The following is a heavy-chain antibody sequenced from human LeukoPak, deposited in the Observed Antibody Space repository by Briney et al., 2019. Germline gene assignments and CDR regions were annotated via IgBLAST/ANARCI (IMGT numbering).Heavy chain of an antibody. D-gene: IGHD4-23*01. J-gene: IGHJ4*02. Sequence: GGSLRLSCSASGFSFSSYSMDWVRQAPGKGLEYVSAVSNDASSTHYANSVKGRFTISRDNSKSTVYLQMGSLRAEDMAVYYCVREGAINDYGGNRPSDCWGQGTLVTVSS. V-gene: IGHV3-64*01. CDR1: GFSFSSYS. CDR3: VREGAINDYGGNRPSDC. CDR2: VSNDASST.